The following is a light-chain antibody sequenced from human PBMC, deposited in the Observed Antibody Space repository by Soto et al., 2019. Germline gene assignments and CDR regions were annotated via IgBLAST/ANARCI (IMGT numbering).Light chain of an antibody. Sequence: QSALTQPPSASGSPGQSVTISCTGTSSDIGGYDSVSWYQQHPGRAPKLMIYEVSKRPSGVPDRFSGSKSANTASLTVSGPQAEYEADYYCTSYAGSNNLYVFGTGTKLTVL. CDR3: TSYAGSNNLYV. J-gene: IGLJ1*01. V-gene: IGLV2-8*01. CDR1: SSDIGGYDS. CDR2: EVS.